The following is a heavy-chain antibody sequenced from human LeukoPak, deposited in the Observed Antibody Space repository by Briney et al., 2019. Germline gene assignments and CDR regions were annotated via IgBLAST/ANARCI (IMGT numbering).Heavy chain of an antibody. CDR2: MNPNSGNT. D-gene: IGHD3-10*01. CDR3: ARVQTYYYGSGSPEDAFDI. CDR1: GYTFTSYD. Sequence: ASVKVSCKASGYTFTSYDINWVRQATGQGLEWMGWMNPNSGNTGYAQKFQGRVTITRNTSISTAYMELSSLRSEDTAVYYCARVQTYYYGSGSPEDAFDIWGQGTMVTVSS. J-gene: IGHJ3*02. V-gene: IGHV1-8*03.